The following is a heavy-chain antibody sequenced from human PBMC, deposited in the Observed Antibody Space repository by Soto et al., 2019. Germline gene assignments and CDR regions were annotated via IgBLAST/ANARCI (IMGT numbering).Heavy chain of an antibody. CDR2: IGHSVSA. J-gene: IGHJ6*02. D-gene: IGHD2-15*01. Sequence: SETLSLTCAVYGGSFSGYYWTWIRQPPGKGLEWVGEIGHSVSATYSPSLKGRVTISVDTSNNQFSLRLSSVTAADTAVYYCARGGNCIVSSCPLGSHYVMDVWGQGTRVTVSS. V-gene: IGHV4-34*01. CDR3: ARGGNCIVSSCPLGSHYVMDV. CDR1: GGSFSGYY.